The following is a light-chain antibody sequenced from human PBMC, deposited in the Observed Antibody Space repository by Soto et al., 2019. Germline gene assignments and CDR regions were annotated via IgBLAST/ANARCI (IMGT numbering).Light chain of an antibody. CDR1: SSNIGAGYD. J-gene: IGLJ1*01. V-gene: IGLV1-40*01. CDR2: GNT. Sequence: QSVLTQPPSVSGAPGQRVTISCTRSSSNIGAGYDVHWYLQLPGTAPKLLIYGNTNRPSGVPDRFSGSKSGSSASLAITGLQAEDEADYYCQSHDSSLHASVFGTGTKLTVL. CDR3: QSHDSSLHASV.